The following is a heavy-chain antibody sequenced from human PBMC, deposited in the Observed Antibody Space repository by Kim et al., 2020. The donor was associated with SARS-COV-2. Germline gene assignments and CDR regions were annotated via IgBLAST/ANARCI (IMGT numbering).Heavy chain of an antibody. CDR3: ARDRDYYDSSGADAFDI. D-gene: IGHD3-22*01. Sequence: SETLSLTCTVSGGSISSYYWSWIRQPPGKGLEWIGYIYYSGSTNYNPSLKSRVTISVDTSKNQFSLKLSSVTAADTAVYYCARDRDYYDSSGADAFDIWG. CDR2: IYYSGST. J-gene: IGHJ3*02. CDR1: GGSISSYY. V-gene: IGHV4-59*01.